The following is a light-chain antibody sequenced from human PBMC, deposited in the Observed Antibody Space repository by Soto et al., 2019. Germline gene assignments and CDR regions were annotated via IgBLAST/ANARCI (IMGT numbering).Light chain of an antibody. V-gene: IGKV3-15*01. Sequence: EIVMTHAPATLAVSPRERATLSCRASQSVSSDLAWYQQKPGQAPRLLIYDASTGATGIPARFSGSGSGTEFTLTISSLQSEDFAVYYCQQYNNWPPMTFGQGTKVDIK. J-gene: IGKJ1*01. CDR2: DAS. CDR1: QSVSSD. CDR3: QQYNNWPPMT.